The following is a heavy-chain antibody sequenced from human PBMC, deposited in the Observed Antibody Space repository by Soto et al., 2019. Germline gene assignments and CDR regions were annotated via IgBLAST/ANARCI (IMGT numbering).Heavy chain of an antibody. Sequence: QVQLQESRPGLVKPSETLSLTCAVSGGSISSYYWSCIRQPPGKGLEWIGYFYYSGSTNYNPYLKSRGTISVDTSKNKFSLKLGSVTAADTAVYSCARGALTTYFDYWGQGTLVTVSS. CDR3: ARGALTTYFDY. CDR1: GGSISSYY. J-gene: IGHJ4*02. V-gene: IGHV4-59*01. CDR2: FYYSGST.